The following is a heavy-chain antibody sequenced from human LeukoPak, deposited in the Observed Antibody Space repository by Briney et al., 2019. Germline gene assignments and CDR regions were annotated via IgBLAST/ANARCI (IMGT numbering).Heavy chain of an antibody. J-gene: IGHJ4*02. CDR2: ISSSSTYI. Sequence: PGGSLRLSCAASRFTFSSSGMNWVRQAPGKGLEWVSSISSSSTYIYYADSVKGRFTISRDNAKNTLYLQMNSLRAEDTAVYYCAKLGLVRGSGWTGRLGYFDYWGQGTLVTVSS. V-gene: IGHV3-21*04. CDR3: AKLGLVRGSGWTGRLGYFDY. D-gene: IGHD6-19*01. CDR1: RFTFSSSG.